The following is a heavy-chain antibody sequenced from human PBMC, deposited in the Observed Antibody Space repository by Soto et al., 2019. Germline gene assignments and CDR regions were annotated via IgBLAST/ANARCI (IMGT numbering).Heavy chain of an antibody. CDR3: AKAPEWITFIDY. V-gene: IGHV3-23*01. Sequence: GGSLRLSCAASGFTFSSYAMSWVRQAPGKGLEWVSAISGSGGSTYYADSVKGRFTISRDNSKNTLYRQMNSLRAEDTAVYYCAKAPEWITFIDYWGQGTLVTVSS. D-gene: IGHD3-3*01. J-gene: IGHJ4*02. CDR1: GFTFSSYA. CDR2: ISGSGGST.